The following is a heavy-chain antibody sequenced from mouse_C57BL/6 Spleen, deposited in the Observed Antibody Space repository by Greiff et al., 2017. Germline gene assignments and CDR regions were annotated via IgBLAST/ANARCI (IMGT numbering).Heavy chain of an antibody. CDR1: GYTFTSYW. D-gene: IGHD3-2*02. CDR3: AREGGQLRPPFDY. J-gene: IGHJ2*01. CDR2: IHPNSGST. V-gene: IGHV1-64*01. Sequence: VQLQQPGAELVKPGASVKLSCKASGYTFTSYWMHWVKQRPGQGLEWIGMIHPNSGSTNYNEKFKSKATLTVDKSSSTAYMQLSSLTSEDSAVYYCAREGGQLRPPFDYWGQGTTLTVSS.